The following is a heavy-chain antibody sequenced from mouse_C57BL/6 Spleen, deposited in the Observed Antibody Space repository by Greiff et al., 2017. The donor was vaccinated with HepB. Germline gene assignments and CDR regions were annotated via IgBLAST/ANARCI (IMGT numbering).Heavy chain of an antibody. J-gene: IGHJ2*01. D-gene: IGHD1-1*01. CDR2: IYPGSGNT. V-gene: IGHV1-76*01. Sequence: QVQLQQSGAELVRPGASVKLSCKASGYTFTDYYINWVKQRPGQGLEWIARIYPGSGNTYYNEKFKGKATLTAEKSSSTAYMQLSSLTSEDSAVYFCARSPFYGNSLYYFDYWGQGTTLTVSS. CDR1: GYTFTDYY. CDR3: ARSPFYGNSLYYFDY.